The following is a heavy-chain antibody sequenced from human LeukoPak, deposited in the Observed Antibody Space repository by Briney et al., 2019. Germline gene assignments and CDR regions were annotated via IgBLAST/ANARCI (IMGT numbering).Heavy chain of an antibody. D-gene: IGHD1-14*01. CDR1: GYTLTELS. J-gene: IGHJ6*03. CDR3: ATAAPPGYYYYYMDV. Sequence: ASVKVSCKVSGYTLTELSMHWVRQAPGKGLEWMGGFDPEDGETIYAQRFQGRVTMTEDTSTDTAYMELSSLRSEDTAVYYCATAAPPGYYYYYMDVWGKGTTVTVSS. V-gene: IGHV1-24*01. CDR2: FDPEDGET.